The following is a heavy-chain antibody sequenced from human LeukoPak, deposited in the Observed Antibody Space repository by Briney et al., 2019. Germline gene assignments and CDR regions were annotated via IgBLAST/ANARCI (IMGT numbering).Heavy chain of an antibody. CDR2: IYTSGST. CDR1: GGSISSGSYY. V-gene: IGHV4-61*02. Sequence: SETLSLTCTVSGGSISSGSYYWSWIRQPAGKGLEWIGRIYTSGSTNHNPSLKSRVTISVDTSKNQFSLKLSSVTAADTAVYYCARAGGPFEGAFDIWGQGTMVTVSS. J-gene: IGHJ3*02. CDR3: ARAGGPFEGAFDI. D-gene: IGHD2-15*01.